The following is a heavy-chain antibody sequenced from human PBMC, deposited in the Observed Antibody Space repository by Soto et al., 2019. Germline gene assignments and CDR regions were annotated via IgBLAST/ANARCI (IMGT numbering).Heavy chain of an antibody. D-gene: IGHD6-13*01. CDR2: INAGNGNT. CDR1: GYTFTSYA. J-gene: IGHJ6*02. V-gene: IGHV1-3*01. Sequence: ASVKVSCKASGYTFTSYAMHWVRQAPGQRLEWMGWINAGNGNTKYSQKFQGRVTITRDTSASTAYMELSSLRSEDTAVYYCARDIAAAFPYYGMDVWGQGTTVTVSS. CDR3: ARDIAAAFPYYGMDV.